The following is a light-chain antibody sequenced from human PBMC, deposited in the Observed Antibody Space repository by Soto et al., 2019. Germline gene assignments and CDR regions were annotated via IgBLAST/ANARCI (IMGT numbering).Light chain of an antibody. J-gene: IGKJ2*01. Sequence: DIVMTQSPDSLAVSLGEAATINCKSSQSVFYISNNKNYLAWYQQKPGQPPKLLIYWASTRESGVPDRFSGSGSGTDFTLTISSLQAEDVAVYYCQQYYTTPYTFGQGTKLVIK. CDR1: QSVFYISNNKNY. CDR2: WAS. V-gene: IGKV4-1*01. CDR3: QQYYTTPYT.